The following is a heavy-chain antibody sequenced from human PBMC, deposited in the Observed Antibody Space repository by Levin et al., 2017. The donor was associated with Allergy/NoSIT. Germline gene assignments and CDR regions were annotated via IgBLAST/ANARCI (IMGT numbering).Heavy chain of an antibody. Sequence: PSETLSLTCTVSGGSISSYYWSWIRQSPGKRPEWIGYIHYTGYTSYSPSLKSRVTISLDTSKNQFSLKLTSVTAADTAVYSCARSAHVTVIPAAIFAFDPWGQGILVTVSS. CDR2: IHYTGYT. CDR3: ARSAHVTVIPAAIFAFDP. CDR1: GGSISSYY. D-gene: IGHD2-2*01. V-gene: IGHV4-59*08. J-gene: IGHJ5*02.